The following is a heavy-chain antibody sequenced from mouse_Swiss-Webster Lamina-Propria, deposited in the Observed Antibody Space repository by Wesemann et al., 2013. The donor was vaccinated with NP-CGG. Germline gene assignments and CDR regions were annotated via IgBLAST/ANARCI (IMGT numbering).Heavy chain of an antibody. D-gene: IGHD1-1*01. Sequence: LQQPGSELVRPGASVKLSCKASGYTFTSYWMHWVKQRPGQGLEWIGNIYPGSGSTNYDEKFKSKATLTIDTSSSTAYMQLSSLTSEDSAVYFCARWGGNSSMDYWGQGTSVTVSS. J-gene: IGHJ4*01. CDR3: ARWGGNSSMDY. CDR1: GYTFTSYW. V-gene: IGHV1S22*01. CDR2: IYPGSGST.